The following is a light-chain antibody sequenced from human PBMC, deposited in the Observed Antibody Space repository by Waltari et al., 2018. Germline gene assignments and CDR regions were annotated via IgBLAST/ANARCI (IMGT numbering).Light chain of an antibody. CDR2: WAS. J-gene: IGKJ5*01. Sequence: DSVMTQSPDSLAVSLGERATINCKSSQSALYSSNNKNYLAWYQQKPGQPPKLLIYWASTRESGVPDRFSGSGSGTDFTLTISSLQAEDVAVYYCQQYYSIPITFGQGTRLEIK. CDR1: QSALYSSNNKNY. V-gene: IGKV4-1*01. CDR3: QQYYSIPIT.